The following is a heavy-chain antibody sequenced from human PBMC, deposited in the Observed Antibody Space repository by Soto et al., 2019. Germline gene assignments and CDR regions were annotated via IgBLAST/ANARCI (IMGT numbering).Heavy chain of an antibody. CDR3: ARELGYCSGGSCYMEGAFDI. Sequence: PGGSLRLSCAASGFTFSSYSMNWVRQAPGKGLEWVSYISSSSSTIYYADSVKGRFTISRDSAKNSLYLQMNSLRAEDTAMYYCARELGYCSGGSCYMEGAFDIWGQGTMVTVSS. J-gene: IGHJ3*02. CDR2: ISSSSSTI. D-gene: IGHD2-15*01. V-gene: IGHV3-48*01. CDR1: GFTFSSYS.